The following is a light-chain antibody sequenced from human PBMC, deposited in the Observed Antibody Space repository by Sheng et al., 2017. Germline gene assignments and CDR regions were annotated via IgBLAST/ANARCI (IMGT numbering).Light chain of an antibody. CDR3: AAWDDILSGWV. CDR1: SSNIGSNT. CDR2: YND. Sequence: QSVLTQPPSASGAPGQRVAISCFGTSSNIGSNTVHWYQQFPGTAPQLLIYYNDQRPSGVPDRFSGSKSGTSASLAISGLQSEDESKYYCAAWDDILSGWVFGGGTELTVL. J-gene: IGLJ3*02. V-gene: IGLV1-44*01.